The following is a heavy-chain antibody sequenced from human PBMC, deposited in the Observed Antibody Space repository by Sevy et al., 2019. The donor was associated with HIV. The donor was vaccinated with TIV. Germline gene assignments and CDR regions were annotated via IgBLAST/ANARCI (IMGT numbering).Heavy chain of an antibody. J-gene: IGHJ3*02. Sequence: GGSLRLSCAASGFTFSSYAMHWVHQAPGKGLEWVAVISYDGSNKYYVDSVKGRFTISRDNSKNTLYLQMNSLRAEDTAVYYCARDIVVVPAAQGGNDAFDIWGQGTMVTVSS. V-gene: IGHV3-30-3*01. CDR2: ISYDGSNK. D-gene: IGHD2-2*01. CDR3: ARDIVVVPAAQGGNDAFDI. CDR1: GFTFSSYA.